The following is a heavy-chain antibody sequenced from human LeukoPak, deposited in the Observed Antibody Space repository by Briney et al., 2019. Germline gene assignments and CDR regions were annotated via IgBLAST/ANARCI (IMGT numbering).Heavy chain of an antibody. CDR2: IYHSGST. CDR1: GFTFSSYE. CDR3: ARGTGLLWFGESSPGY. D-gene: IGHD3-10*01. Sequence: GSLRLSCAASGFTFSSYEMNRVRQPPGKGLEWIGSIYHSGSTYYNPSLKSRVTISVDTSKNQFSLKLSSVTAADTAVYYCARGTGLLWFGESSPGYWGQGTLVTVSS. J-gene: IGHJ4*02. V-gene: IGHV4-38-2*01.